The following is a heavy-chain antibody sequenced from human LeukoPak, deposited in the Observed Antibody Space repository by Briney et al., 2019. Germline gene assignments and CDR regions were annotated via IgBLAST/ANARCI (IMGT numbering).Heavy chain of an antibody. J-gene: IGHJ4*02. Sequence: PGGSLRLSCAASGCTFSSYAMHWVRQAPGKGLEWVAVISYDGSNKYYADSVKGRFTISRDNSKNTLYLQMNSLRAEDTAVYYCARDPSSDYVMDYWGQGTLVTVSS. CDR3: ARDPSSDYVMDY. CDR2: ISYDGSNK. CDR1: GCTFSSYA. V-gene: IGHV3-30-3*01. D-gene: IGHD4-17*01.